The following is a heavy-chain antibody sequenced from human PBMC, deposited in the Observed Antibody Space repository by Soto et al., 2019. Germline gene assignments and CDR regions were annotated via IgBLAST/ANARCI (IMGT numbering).Heavy chain of an antibody. Sequence: SETLSLTCTVSGGSISSSSYYWGWIRQPPGKGLEWIGSFYYSGSTYYNPSLKSRVTISVDTSKNQFSLKLSSVTAADTAVYYCARGTEGAVAGDFDYWGQGTLVTVSS. V-gene: IGHV4-39*01. CDR2: FYYSGST. CDR1: GGSISSSSYY. D-gene: IGHD6-19*01. J-gene: IGHJ4*02. CDR3: ARGTEGAVAGDFDY.